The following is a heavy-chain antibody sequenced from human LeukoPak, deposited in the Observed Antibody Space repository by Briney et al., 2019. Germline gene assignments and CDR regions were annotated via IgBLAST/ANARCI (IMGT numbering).Heavy chain of an antibody. CDR3: ARVPTVTFFDY. J-gene: IGHJ4*02. V-gene: IGHV4-34*01. CDR1: GGSFSGYY. D-gene: IGHD4-17*01. Sequence: PSETLSLTCAVYGGSFSGYYWSWIRQPPGKGLEWIGEINHSGSTNYNPSLKSRVTISVDTSKNQFSLKLSSVTAADTAVYYCARVPTVTFFDYWGQGTLVTVSS. CDR2: INHSGST.